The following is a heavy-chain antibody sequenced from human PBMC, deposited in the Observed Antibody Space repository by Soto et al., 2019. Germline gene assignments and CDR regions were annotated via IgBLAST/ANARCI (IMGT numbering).Heavy chain of an antibody. J-gene: IGHJ6*03. V-gene: IGHV6-1*01. CDR3: AGTSSRQWYYMDV. CDR2: TYYRSRWYN. CDR1: GDSVSSNSAA. Sequence: PSQTLSLTCVISGDSVSSNSAAWNWIRQSPSRCLEWLGRTYYRSRWYNDYAVSVRSRITVNADTSKNQFSLHLNSVTPEDTAVYYCAGTSSRQWYYMDVWDKGTTVTVSS. D-gene: IGHD1-7*01.